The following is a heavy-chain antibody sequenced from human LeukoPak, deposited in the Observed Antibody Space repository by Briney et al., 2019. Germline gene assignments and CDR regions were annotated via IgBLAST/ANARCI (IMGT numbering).Heavy chain of an antibody. CDR3: AKDHIHNDFWSGYSGY. J-gene: IGHJ4*02. V-gene: IGHV3-23*01. D-gene: IGHD3-3*01. CDR1: GFTFSSYA. Sequence: GGSLRLSCAASGFTFSSYAMSWVRQAPGRGLEWVSAISGSGGSTYYADSVKGRFTISRDNSKNTLYLQMNSLRAEDTAVYFCAKDHIHNDFWSGYSGYWGQGTLVTVSS. CDR2: ISGSGGST.